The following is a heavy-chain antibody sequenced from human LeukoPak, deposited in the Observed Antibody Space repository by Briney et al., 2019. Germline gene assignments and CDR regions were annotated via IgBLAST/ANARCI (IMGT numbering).Heavy chain of an antibody. J-gene: IGHJ6*03. CDR3: ARVSSFYYYYMDV. CDR1: GFTFSSYW. V-gene: IGHV3-7*01. D-gene: IGHD6-6*01. CDR2: MKQDGSEK. Sequence: PGGSLRLSCAASGFTFSSYWMSWVRQAPGKGLEWVANMKQDGSEKYYVDSVKGRFTISRDNAKNSLYLQMNSLRAEDTAVYYCARVSSFYYYYMDVWGKGTTVTVSS.